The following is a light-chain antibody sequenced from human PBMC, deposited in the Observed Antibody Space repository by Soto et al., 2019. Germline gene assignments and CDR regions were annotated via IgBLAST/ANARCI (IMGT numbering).Light chain of an antibody. V-gene: IGKV3D-7*01. CDR1: QSVSSSY. Sequence: LAPGERVTLSCRASQSVSSSYLTWYQQKPGQAPRLLIYGASTRATSIPARFSGSGSGTDFTLTISSLQPEDFAVYYCQQDYNSYTFGQGTRLEIK. CDR3: QQDYNSYT. J-gene: IGKJ5*01. CDR2: GAS.